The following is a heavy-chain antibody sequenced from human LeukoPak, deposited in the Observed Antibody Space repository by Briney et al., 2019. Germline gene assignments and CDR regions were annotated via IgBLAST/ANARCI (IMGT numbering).Heavy chain of an antibody. CDR3: ARDRYIAGTQYYYYYMDV. D-gene: IGHD3-16*02. CDR1: GGSIISYY. J-gene: IGHJ6*03. Sequence: SETLSLTCTVSGGSIISYYWSWVRQPPGKGLEWIGYIYYSGSTNYNPSLKSLVTISVDTSKNQFSLKLSSVTAADTGVYYCARDRYIAGTQYYYYYMDVWGKGSTVPVSS. V-gene: IGHV4-59*01. CDR2: IYYSGST.